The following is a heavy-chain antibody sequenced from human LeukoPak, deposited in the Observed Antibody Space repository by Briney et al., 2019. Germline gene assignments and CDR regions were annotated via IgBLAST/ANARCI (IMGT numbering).Heavy chain of an antibody. Sequence: GGSLRLSCAASGFTFSSYAMSWVRQAPGKGLEWVSAISGSGGSTYYADSVKGRFTISRDNSKSTLYLQMNSLRAEDTAVYYCAKVVGATKTYFDYWGQGTLVTVSS. CDR3: AKVVGATKTYFDY. CDR2: ISGSGGST. J-gene: IGHJ4*02. CDR1: GFTFSSYA. D-gene: IGHD1-26*01. V-gene: IGHV3-23*01.